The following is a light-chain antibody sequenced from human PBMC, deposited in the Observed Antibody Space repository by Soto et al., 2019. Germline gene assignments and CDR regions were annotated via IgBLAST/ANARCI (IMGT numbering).Light chain of an antibody. CDR2: DVS. Sequence: ALTQPRSVSGSPGQSVTISCTGTSSDVGGYNYVSWYQQHPGKAPKLVIYDVSKRPSGVPDRFSGSKSGNTASLTVSGLQAEDEADYSCCSYAGTYTQWLFGGGTKVTVL. CDR3: CSYAGTYTQWL. V-gene: IGLV2-11*01. CDR1: SSDVGGYNY. J-gene: IGLJ3*02.